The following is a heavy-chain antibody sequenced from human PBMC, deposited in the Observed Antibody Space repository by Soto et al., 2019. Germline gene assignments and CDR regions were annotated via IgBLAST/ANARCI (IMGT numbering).Heavy chain of an antibody. J-gene: IGHJ6*03. D-gene: IGHD2-21*01. Sequence: GGSLRLSCAASGFTFSDYYMSWIRQAPGKGLEWVSYISSSGSTIYYADSVKGRFTISRDNAKNSLYLQMSSLRAEDTAVFYCARDRKVFASAYHYYYYMDVWGKGTTVTVSS. CDR1: GFTFSDYY. CDR2: ISSSGSTI. CDR3: ARDRKVFASAYHYYYYMDV. V-gene: IGHV3-11*01.